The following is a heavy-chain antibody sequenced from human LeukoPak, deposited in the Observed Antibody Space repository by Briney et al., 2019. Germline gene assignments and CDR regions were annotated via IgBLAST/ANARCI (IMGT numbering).Heavy chain of an antibody. Sequence: AGGSLRLSCAASGFTFSSYSVNWVRQAPGKGLEWVSSISSSSSYIYYADSVKGRFTISRDNAKNSLYLQMNSLRAEDTAVYYCAREDCSGGSCPLGYWGQGTLVTVSS. CDR2: ISSSSSYI. CDR1: GFTFSSYS. CDR3: AREDCSGGSCPLGY. V-gene: IGHV3-21*01. J-gene: IGHJ4*02. D-gene: IGHD2-15*01.